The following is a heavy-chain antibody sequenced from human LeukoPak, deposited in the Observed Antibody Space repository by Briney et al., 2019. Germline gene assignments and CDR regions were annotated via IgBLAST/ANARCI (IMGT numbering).Heavy chain of an antibody. CDR2: IIPIFGTA. Sequence: SVKVSCKASGGTFSSYAIGWVRQAPGQGLEWMGGIIPIFGTANYAQKFQGRVTITADESTSTAYMELSSLRSEDTAVYYCARRYCSGGSCYNWRAFDIWGQGTMVTVSS. D-gene: IGHD2-15*01. CDR1: GGTFSSYA. J-gene: IGHJ3*02. V-gene: IGHV1-69*13. CDR3: ARRYCSGGSCYNWRAFDI.